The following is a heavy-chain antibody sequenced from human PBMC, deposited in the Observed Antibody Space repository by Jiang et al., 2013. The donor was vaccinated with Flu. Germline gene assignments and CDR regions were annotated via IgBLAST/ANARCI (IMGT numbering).Heavy chain of an antibody. CDR3: AVMLRGVPY. CDR2: TRNKASSYTT. CDR1: GFTFSDHY. J-gene: IGHJ4*02. V-gene: IGHV3-72*01. Sequence: QLLESWRRLGPGLEGPVRLSCAGSGFTFSDHYMDWVRQAPGKGLEWVGRTRNKASSYTTEYAASVKGRFTISRDDSKNSLYLQMNSLKTEDTAVYYCAVMLRGVPYWGQGTLVTVSS. D-gene: IGHD3-10*01.